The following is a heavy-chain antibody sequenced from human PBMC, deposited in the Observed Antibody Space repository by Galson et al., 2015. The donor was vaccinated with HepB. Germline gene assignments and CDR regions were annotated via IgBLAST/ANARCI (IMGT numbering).Heavy chain of an antibody. V-gene: IGHV1-69*06. CDR3: ASPKRITVFGRYDAFDI. CDR1: GGTFSSYA. D-gene: IGHD3-3*01. Sequence: SVKVSCKASGGTFSSYAISWVRQAPGQGLEWMGGIIPIFGTANYAQKFQGRVTITADKSTSTAYMELSSLRSEDTAVYYCASPKRITVFGRYDAFDIWGQGTMVTVSS. CDR2: IIPIFGTA. J-gene: IGHJ3*02.